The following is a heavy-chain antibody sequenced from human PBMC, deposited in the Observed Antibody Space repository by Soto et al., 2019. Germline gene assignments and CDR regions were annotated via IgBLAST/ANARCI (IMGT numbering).Heavy chain of an antibody. V-gene: IGHV3-23*01. Sequence: EVQLLESGGGLVQPGGSLRLSCAASGFTFNSYAMSWVRQAPGKGLEWVSAISGSGGSTYYADSVKGRFTISRDNSKNTLYLQMNSLRAEDTAVYYSAKLAGVIITYYWIDYWGQGTLVTVSS. D-gene: IGHD3-10*01. CDR3: AKLAGVIITYYWIDY. CDR1: GFTFNSYA. J-gene: IGHJ4*02. CDR2: ISGSGGST.